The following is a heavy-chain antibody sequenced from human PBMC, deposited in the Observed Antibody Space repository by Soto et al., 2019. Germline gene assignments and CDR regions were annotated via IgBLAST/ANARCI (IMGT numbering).Heavy chain of an antibody. CDR1: GFTFSSYA. V-gene: IGHV3-23*01. CDR3: AKASGSYYYFDY. CDR2: ISGSGGST. J-gene: IGHJ4*02. D-gene: IGHD1-26*01. Sequence: EVQLLESGGGLVQPGGSLRLSCAASGFTFSSYAMSWVRQAPGKGLEWVSAISGSGGSTYYADSVKGRFTISRDNSKNTLYRQMNSLRAEDTAVYYCAKASGSYYYFDYWGQGTLVTVSS.